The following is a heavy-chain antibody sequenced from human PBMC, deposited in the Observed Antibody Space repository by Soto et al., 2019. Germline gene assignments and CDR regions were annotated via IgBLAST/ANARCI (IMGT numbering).Heavy chain of an antibody. CDR2: INDSGSS. V-gene: IGHV4-34*01. D-gene: IGHD3-16*01. CDR1: GGPFRGYF. Sequence: PSETLSLTCAVPGGPFRGYFWSRIRQAPDKGPEWIGEINDSGSSYYNPSFKSRLTISVDTSKSQISLTLTSVTAADSAVYYCQGGDFWGQGTRVTVSS. J-gene: IGHJ4*02. CDR3: QGGDF.